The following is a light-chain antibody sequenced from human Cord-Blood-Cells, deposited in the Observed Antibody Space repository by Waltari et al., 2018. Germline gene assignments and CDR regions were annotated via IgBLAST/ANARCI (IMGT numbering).Light chain of an antibody. J-gene: IGKJ2*01. V-gene: IGKV1-5*01. CDR3: QQYNSYST. CDR1: QSISSW. CDR2: DAS. Sequence: DIQMTQSPSTLSASVGDRVTITCRASQSISSWLAWHQQKPGKAPKLLIYDASSLESVVPSRFSGSGSGTEFTLTISSLQPDDFATYYCQQYNSYSTFGQGTKLEIK.